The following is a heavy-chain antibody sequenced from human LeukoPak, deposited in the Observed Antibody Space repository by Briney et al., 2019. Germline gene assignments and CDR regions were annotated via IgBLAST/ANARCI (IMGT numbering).Heavy chain of an antibody. D-gene: IGHD2-21*02. V-gene: IGHV1-46*01. CDR3: ARDWCGGDCYPDAFDI. CDR1: GYTFTSYY. J-gene: IGHJ3*02. CDR2: INPSGGST. Sequence: ASVKVSCKASGYTFTSYYMHWVRQAPGQGLEWMGLINPSGGSTSYAQKFQGRVTMTRDTSTSTVYMELGSLRSEDTAVYYCARDWCGGDCYPDAFDIWGQGTMVTVSS.